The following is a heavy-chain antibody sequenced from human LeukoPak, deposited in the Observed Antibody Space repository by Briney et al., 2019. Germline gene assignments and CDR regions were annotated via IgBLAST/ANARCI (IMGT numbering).Heavy chain of an antibody. Sequence: ASVKVSCKASGYTFTSYYMHWVRQAPGQGLEWMGIINPSGGSTSYAQKFQGRVTMTRDTSTSTVYVELSSLRSEDTAVYYCARSPRDFWSGYFYYFDYWGQGTLVTVSS. D-gene: IGHD3-3*01. J-gene: IGHJ4*02. V-gene: IGHV1-46*01. CDR1: GYTFTSYY. CDR3: ARSPRDFWSGYFYYFDY. CDR2: INPSGGST.